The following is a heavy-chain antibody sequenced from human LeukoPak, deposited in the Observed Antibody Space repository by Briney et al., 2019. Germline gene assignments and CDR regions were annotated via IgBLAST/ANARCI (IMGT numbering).Heavy chain of an antibody. Sequence: SETLSLTCTVSGDSISSYYWTWIRQPPGKGLEWIGSIYYSGNTRYNPSLKGRVTISSDTSKFSLRLSSVTAADTAVYYCARGRVYFYGSGSRYLDDAFDIWGQGTMVTVSS. D-gene: IGHD3-10*01. CDR3: ARGRVYFYGSGSRYLDDAFDI. CDR1: GDSISSYY. CDR2: IYYSGNT. J-gene: IGHJ3*02. V-gene: IGHV4-59*01.